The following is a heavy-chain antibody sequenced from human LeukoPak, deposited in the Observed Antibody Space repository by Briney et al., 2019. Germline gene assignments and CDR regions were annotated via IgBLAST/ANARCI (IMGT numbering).Heavy chain of an antibody. CDR2: INHSGST. J-gene: IGHJ4*02. V-gene: IGHV4-34*01. Sequence: SETLSLTCAVYGGSFSGYYWSWIRQPPGKGLEWIGEINHSGSTNYNPSLKSRVTISVDTSKNQLSLKLSSVTAADTAVYYCARELRYFDWLLPDYWGQGTLVTVSS. D-gene: IGHD3-9*01. CDR3: ARELRYFDWLLPDY. CDR1: GGSFSGYY.